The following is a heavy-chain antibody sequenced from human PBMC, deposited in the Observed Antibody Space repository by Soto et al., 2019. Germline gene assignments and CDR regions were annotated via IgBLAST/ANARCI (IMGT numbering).Heavy chain of an antibody. D-gene: IGHD3-10*01. CDR1: GGSITGAYY. J-gene: IGHJ6*02. CDR2: IHYRGST. CDR3: ARVRDSFGSDV. Sequence: PSETLSLTCNVSGGSITGAYYWNWIRQHPGKGLEWIGSIHYRGSTYYNPSLKTRITISLDRSNNQFSLKLSSLTAADTAVYYCARVRDSFGSDVWGQGXTVTVYS. V-gene: IGHV4-31*03.